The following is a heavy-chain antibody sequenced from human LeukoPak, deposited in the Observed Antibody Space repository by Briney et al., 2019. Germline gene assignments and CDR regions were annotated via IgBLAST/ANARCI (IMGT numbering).Heavy chain of an antibody. CDR3: TRDVREAYDI. D-gene: IGHD3-16*01. V-gene: IGHV3-7*01. J-gene: IGHJ3*02. CDR1: GFRFGGFR. CDR2: MNPDGSHR. Sequence: PGGSLRLSCEASGFRFGGFRMNWVRQAPGKGPEWVANMNPDGSHRLYVASVRGRFTISRDNAKNLLYLQMNSLRVEDTAVYYCTRDVREAYDIWGHGTMVTVTS.